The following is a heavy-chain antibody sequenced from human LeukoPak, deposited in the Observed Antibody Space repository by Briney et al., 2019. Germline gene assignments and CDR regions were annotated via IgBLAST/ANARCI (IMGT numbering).Heavy chain of an antibody. V-gene: IGHV3-30*04. D-gene: IGHD1-26*01. J-gene: IGHJ4*02. CDR2: ISSDGSNG. Sequence: PGRSLRLSCAASGFTFSNYAMHWVRQAPGRGLEWVTVISSDGSNGYYAGSVKGRFTISRDNSPNTLYVQMSSLRPEDTAMYYCVREVTSGSFDSWGQGTLVTVSS. CDR1: GFTFSNYA. CDR3: VREVTSGSFDS.